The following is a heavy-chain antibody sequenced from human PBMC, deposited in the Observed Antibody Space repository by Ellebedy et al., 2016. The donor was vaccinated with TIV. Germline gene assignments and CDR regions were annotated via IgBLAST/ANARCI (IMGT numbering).Heavy chain of an antibody. CDR1: GFTFSNYW. J-gene: IGHJ5*02. CDR3: VRDPYSYGP. V-gene: IGHV3-74*01. Sequence: GESLKISCAASGFTFSNYWMHWVRQAPGKGLVWVSRINSDGSATNHADSVKGRSTISRDNAKNTLYLQMNSLRDDDTAIYYCVRDPYSYGPWGQGTLVTVSS. CDR2: INSDGSAT. D-gene: IGHD1-26*01.